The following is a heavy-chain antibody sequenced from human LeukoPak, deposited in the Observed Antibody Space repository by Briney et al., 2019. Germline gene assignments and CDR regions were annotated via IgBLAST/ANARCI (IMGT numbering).Heavy chain of an antibody. CDR2: IYYSGST. V-gene: IGHV4-59*01. J-gene: IGHJ5*02. CDR1: GGSISSYY. Sequence: KPSETLSLTCTVSGGSISSYYWSWIRQPPGKGLEWIGYIYYSGSTNYNPSLKSRVTISVDASKNQFSLKLSSVTAADTAVYYCARGYNWNDNWFDPWGQGTLVTVSS. CDR3: ARGYNWNDNWFDP. D-gene: IGHD1-20*01.